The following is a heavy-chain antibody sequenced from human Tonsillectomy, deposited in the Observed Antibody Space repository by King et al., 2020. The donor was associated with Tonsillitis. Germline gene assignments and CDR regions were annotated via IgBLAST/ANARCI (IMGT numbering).Heavy chain of an antibody. CDR2: ISSSSSYI. Sequence: VQLVESGGGLVKPGGSLRLSCAASGFTFSSYSMNWVRQAPGKGLEWVSSISSSSSYIYYADPVKGRFTISRDNAKNSLYLQMNSLRAEDTAVYYCARDRVYSSGWYAVSDYYYYGMDVWGQGTTVTVSS. J-gene: IGHJ6*02. CDR1: GFTFSSYS. CDR3: ARDRVYSSGWYAVSDYYYYGMDV. V-gene: IGHV3-21*01. D-gene: IGHD6-19*01.